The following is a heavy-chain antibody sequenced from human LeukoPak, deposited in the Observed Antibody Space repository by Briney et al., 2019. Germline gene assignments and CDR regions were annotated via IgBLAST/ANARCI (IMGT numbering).Heavy chain of an antibody. CDR1: GYTFTSYG. V-gene: IGHV1-18*01. CDR3: ARRGRDYDILTGYYGSAFDI. J-gene: IGHJ3*02. D-gene: IGHD3-9*01. Sequence: ASVKVSCKASGYTFTSYGISWVRQAPGQGLEWMGWISAYNGNTNYAQKLQGRVTMTTDTSTSTAYMELSSLRSEDTAVYYCARRGRDYDILTGYYGSAFDIWGQGTMVTVSS. CDR2: ISAYNGNT.